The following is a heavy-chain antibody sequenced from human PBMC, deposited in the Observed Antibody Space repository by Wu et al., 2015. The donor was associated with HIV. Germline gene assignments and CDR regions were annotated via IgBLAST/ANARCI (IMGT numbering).Heavy chain of an antibody. J-gene: IGHJ4*02. CDR3: ARDWSSYDSSGRPGGY. CDR1: GYTFTSYY. D-gene: IGHD3-22*01. V-gene: IGHV1-46*01. Sequence: QVQLVQSGAEVKKPGASVKVSCKASGYTFTSYYMHWVRQAPGQGLEWMGIINPSGGSTSYAQKFQGRVTMTRDTSTSTVYMELSSLRSEDTAVYYCARDWSSYDSSGRPGGYWGQGTLVTVSS. CDR2: INPSGGST.